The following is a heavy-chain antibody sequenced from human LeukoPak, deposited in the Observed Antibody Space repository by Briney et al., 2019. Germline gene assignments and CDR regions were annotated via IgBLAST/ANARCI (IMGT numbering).Heavy chain of an antibody. CDR1: GDSIKSVGYS. CDR2: IYYSGST. CDR3: ARGGQQLAENWFDP. Sequence: SETLSLTCAVSGDSIKSVGYSWSWIRQPPGKGLEWIGYIYYSGSTNYNPSLKSRVTISVDTSKNQFSLKLSSVTAADTAVYYCARGGQQLAENWFDPWGQGTLVTVSS. V-gene: IGHV4-61*08. D-gene: IGHD6-13*01. J-gene: IGHJ5*02.